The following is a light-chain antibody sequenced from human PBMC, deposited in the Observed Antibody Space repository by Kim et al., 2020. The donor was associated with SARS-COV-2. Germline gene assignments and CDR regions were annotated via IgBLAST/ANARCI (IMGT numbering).Light chain of an antibody. CDR2: EVS. Sequence: GQSVTISCTGTSSDVGSYNRVSWYQQPPGTAPKVIIYEVSDRPSGVPDRFSGSKSGNTASLTISGLQAEDEADYYCNSFTTSATYVFGTGTKVTVL. V-gene: IGLV2-18*02. CDR1: SSDVGSYNR. J-gene: IGLJ1*01. CDR3: NSFTTSATYV.